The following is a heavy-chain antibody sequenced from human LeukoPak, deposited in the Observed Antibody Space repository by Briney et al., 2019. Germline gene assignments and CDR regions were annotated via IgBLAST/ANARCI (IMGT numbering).Heavy chain of an antibody. CDR3: AKIGSYYYYYMDV. J-gene: IGHJ6*03. V-gene: IGHV3-23*01. CDR2: ISGSGGST. CDR1: GFTFSSYA. D-gene: IGHD3-10*01. Sequence: GGSLGLSCAASGFTFSSYAMSWVRQAPGKGLEWVSAISGSGGSTYYADSVKGRFTISRDNSKSTLYLQMNSLRAEDTAVYYCAKIGSYYYYYMDVWGKGTTVTVSS.